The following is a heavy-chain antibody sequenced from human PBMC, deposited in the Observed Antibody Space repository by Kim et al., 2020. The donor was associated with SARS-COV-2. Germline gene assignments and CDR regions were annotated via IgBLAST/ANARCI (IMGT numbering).Heavy chain of an antibody. V-gene: IGHV4-39*01. CDR1: GGSISSSSYY. D-gene: IGHD3-16*01. J-gene: IGHJ4*02. Sequence: SETLSLTCTVSGGSISSSSYYWGWIRQPPGKGLEWIGSIYYSGSTYYNPSLKSRVTISVDTSKNQFSLKLSSVTAADTAVYYCARIVGGLASDLADYWGQGTLVTVSS. CDR2: IYYSGST. CDR3: ARIVGGLASDLADY.